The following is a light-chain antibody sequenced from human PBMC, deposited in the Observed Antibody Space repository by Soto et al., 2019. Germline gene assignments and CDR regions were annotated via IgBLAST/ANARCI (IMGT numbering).Light chain of an antibody. CDR2: KAS. J-gene: IGKJ1*01. V-gene: IGKV1-5*03. CDR3: QQYNSYPWT. Sequence: DIQMTQSPSTLSASVGDRVTITCRASQTISSWLAWYQQKPGKAPKLLIYKASSLESGVSSRFSGSGSGTEFTLTISSVQSDDFATYYCQQYNSYPWTFGQGTRVEIK. CDR1: QTISSW.